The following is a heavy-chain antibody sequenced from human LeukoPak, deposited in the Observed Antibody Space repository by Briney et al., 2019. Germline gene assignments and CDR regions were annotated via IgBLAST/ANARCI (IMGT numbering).Heavy chain of an antibody. CDR3: ATETNGRHYDY. D-gene: IGHD1-14*01. CDR1: ALTLSTSG. Sequence: TGRSLTPSRTAAALTLSTSGSNSARHAPGNGLEWLASIVPTVSDTYHAHPSNGRPTPSRDNANNFLYLQMNSLRAEDTAVYYCATETNGRHYDYWGQGTLLTVSS. V-gene: IGHV3-21*06. CDR2: IVPTVSDT. J-gene: IGHJ4*02.